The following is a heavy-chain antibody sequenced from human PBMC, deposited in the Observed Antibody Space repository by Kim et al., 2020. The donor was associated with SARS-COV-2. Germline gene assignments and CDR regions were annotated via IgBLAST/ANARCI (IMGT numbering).Heavy chain of an antibody. Sequence: YADSVKGRFTISRDNAKNSLYLQMNSLRAEDTAVYYCARMSYYYYYGMDVWGQGTTVTVSS. J-gene: IGHJ6*02. CDR3: ARMSYYYYYGMDV. V-gene: IGHV3-21*01.